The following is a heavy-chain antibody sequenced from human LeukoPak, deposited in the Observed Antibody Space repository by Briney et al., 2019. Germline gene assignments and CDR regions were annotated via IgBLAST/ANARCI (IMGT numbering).Heavy chain of an antibody. CDR2: INHSVST. V-gene: IGHV4-34*01. CDR1: GGSFSGYY. Sequence: SETLSLTCAVYGGSFSGYYWSWIRQPPGKGLEWIGEINHSVSTNYNPSLKSRLTISVATSKNQFSLKLSSVTAADTAVYYCARGRLFCSSTSCSGLYFDYWGQGTLVTVSS. J-gene: IGHJ4*02. D-gene: IGHD2-2*01. CDR3: ARGRLFCSSTSCSGLYFDY.